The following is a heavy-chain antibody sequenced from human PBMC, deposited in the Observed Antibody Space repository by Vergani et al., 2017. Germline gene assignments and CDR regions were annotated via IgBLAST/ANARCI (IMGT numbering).Heavy chain of an antibody. D-gene: IGHD3-10*01. J-gene: IGHJ4*02. V-gene: IGHV3-23*01. CDR2: ISGSGGST. Sequence: EVQLLESGGGLVQPGGSLRLSCAASGFTFSSYAMSWVRQAPGKGLEWVSAISGSGGSTYYADSVKGRFTISRDNSKNTLYLQMNSLRAEDTAVYYCARDGTYYYGSGSFYLFDYWGQGTLVTVSS. CDR3: ARDGTYYYGSGSFYLFDY. CDR1: GFTFSSYA.